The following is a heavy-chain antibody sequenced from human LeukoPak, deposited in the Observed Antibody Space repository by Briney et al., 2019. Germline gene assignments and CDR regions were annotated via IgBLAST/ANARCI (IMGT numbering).Heavy chain of an antibody. J-gene: IGHJ4*02. CDR2: ITSSSSTI. Sequence: GGSLRLSCAASGFTFRSYSMIWVPPAPGKGREGVSYITSSSSTIYYAASVKGRFTISRDNAKNSLYLQMNSLRAEDTAVYYCARDHVWNDAFDYWGQGTLVTVSS. CDR3: ARDHVWNDAFDY. D-gene: IGHD1-1*01. V-gene: IGHV3-48*01. CDR1: GFTFRSYS.